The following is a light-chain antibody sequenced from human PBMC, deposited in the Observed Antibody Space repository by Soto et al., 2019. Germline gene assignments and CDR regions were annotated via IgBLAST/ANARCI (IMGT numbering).Light chain of an antibody. CDR1: SSDVGGYNY. V-gene: IGLV2-14*01. CDR2: DVS. J-gene: IGLJ1*01. CDR3: SSYTSSSTLVV. Sequence: QSALTQPASVSGSPEQSITISCTGTSSDVGGYNYVSWYQQHPGKAPKLMIYDVSNWPSGVSNRFSGSKSGNTASLTISGLQAEDEADYYCSSYTSSSTLVVFGTGTKLTVL.